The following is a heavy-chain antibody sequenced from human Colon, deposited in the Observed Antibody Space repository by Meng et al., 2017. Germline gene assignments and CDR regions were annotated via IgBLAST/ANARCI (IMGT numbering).Heavy chain of an antibody. J-gene: IGHJ4*02. V-gene: IGHV4-31*11. CDR1: GGSLNSGGDY. D-gene: IGHD1-26*01. Sequence: HEQLHKSGPGRGKSYPSLSLRCAGAGGSLNSGGDYWSWIRQHPGKGLEWMGYISKTGDNYYNPSLKSQVTISIATSKNQFSLNLTSVTAADTAVYYCARARGGIVAEFFDYWGQGILVTVSS. CDR2: ISKTGDN. CDR3: ARARGGIVAEFFDY.